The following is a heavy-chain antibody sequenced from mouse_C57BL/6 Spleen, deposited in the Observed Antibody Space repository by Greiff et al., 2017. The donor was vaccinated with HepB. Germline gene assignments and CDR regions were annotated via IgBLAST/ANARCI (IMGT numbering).Heavy chain of an antibody. Sequence: EVQLQQSGPELVKPGASVKISCKASGYTFTDYYMNWVKQSHGKSLEWIGDINPNNGGTSYNQKFKGKATLTVDKSSSTAYMELRSLTSEDSAVYYFARSGSYGTYFDYWGQGTTLTVSS. V-gene: IGHV1-26*01. CDR3: ARSGSYGTYFDY. CDR2: INPNNGGT. J-gene: IGHJ2*01. CDR1: GYTFTDYY. D-gene: IGHD1-1*01.